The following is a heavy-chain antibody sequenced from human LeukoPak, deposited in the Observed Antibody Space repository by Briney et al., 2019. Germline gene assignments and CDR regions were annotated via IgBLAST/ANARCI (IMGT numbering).Heavy chain of an antibody. V-gene: IGHV5-51*01. J-gene: IGHJ4*02. CDR3: ARLYYGSGSYYRRASKLGYYFDY. Sequence: HGESLKISCKGSGYSFTSYWIGWVRQMPGKGLEWMGIIYPGDSDTGYSPSFQGQVTISADKSISTAYLQWSSLKASDTAMYYCARLYYGSGSYYRRASKLGYYFDYWGQGTLVTVSS. CDR1: GYSFTSYW. D-gene: IGHD3-10*01. CDR2: IYPGDSDT.